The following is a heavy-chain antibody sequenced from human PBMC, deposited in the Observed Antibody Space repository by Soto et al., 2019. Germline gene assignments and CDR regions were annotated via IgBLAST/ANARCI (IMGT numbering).Heavy chain of an antibody. J-gene: IGHJ6*02. D-gene: IGHD1-26*01. CDR2: IYYSGST. V-gene: IGHV4-59*01. CDR1: GGSISSYY. Sequence: SETLSLTCTVSGGSISSYYWSWIRQPPGKGLEWIGYIYYSGSTNYNPSLKSRVTISVDTSKNQFSLKLSSVTAADTAVYYCARVIVGATTSYYYYGMEVWGQGPTVTVYS. CDR3: ARVIVGATTSYYYYGMEV.